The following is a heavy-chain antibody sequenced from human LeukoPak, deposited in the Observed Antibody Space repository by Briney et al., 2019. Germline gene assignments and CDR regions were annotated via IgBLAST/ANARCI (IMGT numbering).Heavy chain of an antibody. J-gene: IGHJ4*02. CDR1: GYTFTGYY. V-gene: IGHV1-2*02. CDR3: ARDAGSSGWYPDY. CDR2: INPNSGGT. Sequence: ASVKVSCKASGYTFTGYYMHWVRQAPGQGLEWMGWINPNSGGTNYAQKFQGRVTMTRDTSISTAYMELSRLRSDDTAVYYCARDAGSSGWYPDYWGQGILVTVSS. D-gene: IGHD6-19*01.